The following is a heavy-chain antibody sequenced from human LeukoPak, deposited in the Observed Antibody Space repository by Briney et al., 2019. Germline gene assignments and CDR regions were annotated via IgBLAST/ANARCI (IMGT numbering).Heavy chain of an antibody. CDR1: GYTFTSYD. Sequence: ASVKVSCKASGYTFTSYDINWVRQATGQGLEWMGWISAYNGNTNYAQKLQDRVTMTTDTSTSTAYMELRSLRSDDTAVYYCARSRVPDPIAVAGYSFDPWGQGTLVTVSS. CDR3: ARSRVPDPIAVAGYSFDP. D-gene: IGHD6-19*01. J-gene: IGHJ5*02. V-gene: IGHV1-18*01. CDR2: ISAYNGNT.